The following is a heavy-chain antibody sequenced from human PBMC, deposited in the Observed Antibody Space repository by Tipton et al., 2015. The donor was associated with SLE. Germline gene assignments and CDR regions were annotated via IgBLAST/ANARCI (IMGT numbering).Heavy chain of an antibody. CDR2: IIPVFGSP. Sequence: QLVQSGAEVKKPGSSVKVSCQVSGGTFRSYAITWVRQAPGQGLEWMGGIIPVFGSPNYAPKFQDTVTITADESTSTVYMELSSLRSQDTAMYYCARVSAPLQVRGPHYFNYWGQGTLVTVSS. CDR3: ARVSAPLQVRGPHYFNY. V-gene: IGHV1-69*01. CDR1: GGTFRSYA. D-gene: IGHD3-10*01. J-gene: IGHJ4*02.